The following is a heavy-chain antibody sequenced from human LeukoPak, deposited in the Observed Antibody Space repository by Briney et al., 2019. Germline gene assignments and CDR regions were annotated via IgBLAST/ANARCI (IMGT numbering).Heavy chain of an antibody. CDR1: GGSISSYY. D-gene: IGHD7-27*01. Sequence: PSETLSLTCTVSGGSISSYYWSWIRQPPGKGLEWIGYIYYSGSTNYNPSLKSRVTISVDTSKNQFSLKLSSVTAADTAVYYCAKSSGDLDGMDVWGQGTTVTVSS. CDR2: IYYSGST. V-gene: IGHV4-59*01. CDR3: AKSSGDLDGMDV. J-gene: IGHJ6*02.